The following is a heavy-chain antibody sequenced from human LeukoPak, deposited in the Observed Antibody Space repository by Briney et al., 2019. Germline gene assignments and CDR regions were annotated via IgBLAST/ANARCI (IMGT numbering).Heavy chain of an antibody. Sequence: GGSLRLSCAASGFTFSSYAMHWARQAPGKGLEWVAVISYDGSNKYYADSVKGRFTISRDNSKNTLYLQMNSLRAEDTAVYYCARAPYYDFWSGYRHNAFDIWGQGTMVTVSS. D-gene: IGHD3-3*01. CDR1: GFTFSSYA. J-gene: IGHJ3*02. V-gene: IGHV3-30-3*01. CDR2: ISYDGSNK. CDR3: ARAPYYDFWSGYRHNAFDI.